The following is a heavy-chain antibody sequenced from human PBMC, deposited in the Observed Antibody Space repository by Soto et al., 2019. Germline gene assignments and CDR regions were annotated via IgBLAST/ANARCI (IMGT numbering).Heavy chain of an antibody. CDR3: ARGDYYDTSCYYKRYSFYFWDV. J-gene: IGHJ6*02. Sequence: LEKVSCKASGGTVSRYAISLVRQAPGQRLEWMGGIIPIFGTANYAQKFQGRVTITADESTSTAYIELSSLRSEDTAVYYCARGDYYDTSCYYKRYSFYFWDVRG. CDR1: GGTVSRYA. CDR2: IIPIFGTA. D-gene: IGHD3-22*01. V-gene: IGHV1-69*01.